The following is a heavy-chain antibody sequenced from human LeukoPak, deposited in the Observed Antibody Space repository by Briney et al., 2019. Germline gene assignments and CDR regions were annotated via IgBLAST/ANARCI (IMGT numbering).Heavy chain of an antibody. J-gene: IGHJ4*02. D-gene: IGHD5-24*01. Sequence: SETLSLTCTVSGCSINSHSYYWGWIRQPPGKGLEWIGSVYYDGSSYSNPSLKSRVAVFVDTSRDQFSLDLSFVTAADTALYYCVRHISTNTGYFDSCGQGPLVSVSS. CDR2: VYYDGSS. CDR3: VRHISTNTGYFDS. V-gene: IGHV4-39*01. CDR1: GCSINSHSYY.